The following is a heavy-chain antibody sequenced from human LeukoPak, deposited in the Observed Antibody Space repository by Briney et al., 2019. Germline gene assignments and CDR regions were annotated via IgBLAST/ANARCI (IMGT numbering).Heavy chain of an antibody. CDR3: AKVSADYYYYYGMDV. Sequence: GGSLRLSCAASGFTFSSYGMHWVRQAPGKGLEWVAFIRYDGSNKYYADSVKGRFTISRDNSKNTLYLQMNSLRAEDTAVYYCAKVSADYYYYYGMDVWGQGTTVTVSS. V-gene: IGHV3-30*02. CDR1: GFTFSSYG. CDR2: IRYDGSNK. D-gene: IGHD3-10*01. J-gene: IGHJ6*02.